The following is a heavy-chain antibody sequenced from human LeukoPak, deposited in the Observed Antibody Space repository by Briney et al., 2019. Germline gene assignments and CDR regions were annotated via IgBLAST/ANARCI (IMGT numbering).Heavy chain of an antibody. V-gene: IGHV3-7*04. D-gene: IGHD6-13*01. CDR1: GFTFSDHY. CDR2: IKYDGSVK. J-gene: IGHJ5*02. CDR3: ARLGIVSTGDSNWFDP. Sequence: PGGSLRLSCAVSGFTFSDHYMDWVRQAPGRGLEWVASIKYDGSVKLYVDSLKGRFTISRDNAKNSLYLQMNSLRAEDTAVYYCARLGIVSTGDSNWFDPWGQGTLVTVSS.